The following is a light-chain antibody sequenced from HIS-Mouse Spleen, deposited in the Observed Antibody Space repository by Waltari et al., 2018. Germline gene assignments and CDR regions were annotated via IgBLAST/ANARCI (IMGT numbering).Light chain of an antibody. V-gene: IGLV2-23*01. CDR1: SRDVGSYHL. Sequence: QSALTQPASVSGSPGQSIPISCTGTSRDVGSYHLFSWYQHHPGKAPKLMLYEGSKRPSGVSNRFSGSKSGNTASLTISGLQAEDEADYYCCSYAGSRVFGGGTKLTVL. J-gene: IGLJ2*01. CDR3: CSYAGSRV. CDR2: EGS.